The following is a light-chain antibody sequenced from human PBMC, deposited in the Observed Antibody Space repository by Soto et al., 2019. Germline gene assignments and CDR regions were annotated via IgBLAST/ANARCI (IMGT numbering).Light chain of an antibody. CDR1: SSNIGAGYD. Sequence: QSVLTQPPSVSGAPGQRVTISCTGSSSNIGAGYDVHWYQQLPGTAPKLLIYGNSNRPSGVPDRFSGSKSGTSASLAITGLQAEDEADYYCSSYGISTTLVVFGGGTKLTVL. J-gene: IGLJ2*01. CDR3: SSYGISTTLVV. CDR2: GNS. V-gene: IGLV1-40*01.